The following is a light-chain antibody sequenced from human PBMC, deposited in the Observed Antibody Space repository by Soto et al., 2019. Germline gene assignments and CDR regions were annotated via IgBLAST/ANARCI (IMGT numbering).Light chain of an antibody. CDR2: VAS. Sequence: EIVLTQSPDTLSLSPGERATLSCRASQSVSSSNLAWYQHKPGQAPRLLIYVASRRATGIPDRFSGSGSGTECTLTITRLEPEDFAVYYCQQHGSGPWTFGQGTKVEIK. J-gene: IGKJ1*01. CDR1: QSVSSSN. CDR3: QQHGSGPWT. V-gene: IGKV3-20*01.